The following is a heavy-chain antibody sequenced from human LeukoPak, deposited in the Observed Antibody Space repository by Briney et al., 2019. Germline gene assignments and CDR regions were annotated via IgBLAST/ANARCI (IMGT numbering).Heavy chain of an antibody. CDR3: ARHGGGYYYYYGMDV. D-gene: IGHD3-16*01. J-gene: IGHJ6*02. V-gene: IGHV4-59*08. CDR1: GGSISNYY. CDR2: MYYSGST. Sequence: SETLSLTCTVSGGSISNYYWSWIRQPPGKGLEWIGYMYYSGSTNYNLSLKSRVTISVDTSKNQFSLKLSSVTAADTAVYYCARHGGGYYYYYGMDVWGQGTTVTVSS.